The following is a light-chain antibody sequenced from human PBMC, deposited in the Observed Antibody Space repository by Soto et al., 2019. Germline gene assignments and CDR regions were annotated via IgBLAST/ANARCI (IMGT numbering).Light chain of an antibody. CDR1: QSMSSY. CDR2: AAS. Sequence: DIQMTQSPSSLSASVGDRVTITCRVSQSMSSYLNWYQQKPGKAPKLLIYAASSLQSGVPSRFSGSGSGTDFTLTISSLQHEDFATYDCQQSYSTPRTFGQGTKVEIK. CDR3: QQSYSTPRT. V-gene: IGKV1-39*01. J-gene: IGKJ1*01.